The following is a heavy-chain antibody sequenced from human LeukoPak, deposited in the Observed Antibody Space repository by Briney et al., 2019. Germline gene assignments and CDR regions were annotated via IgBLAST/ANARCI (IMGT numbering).Heavy chain of an antibody. V-gene: IGHV3-7*01. CDR2: INHEGGSI. Sequence: GGSLRLSCAASGFTFSESWMTWVRQVPGQGLEWVAHINHEGGSIQYVDSVKGRFTISRDNAKGSVYLQMNSLRAEDTAIYHCATYINWVAGDVWGQGTTVIVSS. D-gene: IGHD1-1*01. CDR1: GFTFSESW. CDR3: ATYINWVAGDV. J-gene: IGHJ6*02.